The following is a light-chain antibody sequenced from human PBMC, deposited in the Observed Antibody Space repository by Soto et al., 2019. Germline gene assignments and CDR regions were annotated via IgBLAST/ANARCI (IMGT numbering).Light chain of an antibody. CDR1: QRINNY. Sequence: DIQLTQSPSTLSASVGDRVTISCRASQRINNYLAWYQQKPGKAPKLLFYKASTLESGVPSTFSGSGSGTEFSLTISSLQPDDFATYYCQQYGNLWTFGQGTKVDIK. J-gene: IGKJ1*01. CDR3: QQYGNLWT. V-gene: IGKV1-5*03. CDR2: KAS.